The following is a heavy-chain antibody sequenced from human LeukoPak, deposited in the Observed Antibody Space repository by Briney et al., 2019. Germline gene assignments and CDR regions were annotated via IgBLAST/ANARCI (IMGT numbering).Heavy chain of an antibody. Sequence: GASVKVSCKTSGYTFSRFGISWVRQAPGQGLEWMGWISGYDGNTNYPQRLQGRVTIATDTSTSTAYMELRSLRSDDTAVYYCARSVIYYDTSVTRPYYFDYWGQGTLVTVSS. D-gene: IGHD3-22*01. CDR1: GYTFSRFG. CDR3: ARSVIYYDTSVTRPYYFDY. V-gene: IGHV1-18*01. J-gene: IGHJ4*02. CDR2: ISGYDGNT.